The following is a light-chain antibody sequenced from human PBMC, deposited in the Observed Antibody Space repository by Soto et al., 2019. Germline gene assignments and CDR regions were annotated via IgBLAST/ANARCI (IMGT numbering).Light chain of an antibody. CDR3: PQYDIFSVT. V-gene: IGKV1-5*01. CDR1: QTISGW. Sequence: QMTQSPSTLSGSVGDRVTITCRASQTISGWLAWHQQKPGKAPKLLIYDVSALKRGVPPRFSGSGSGTEFTLTISSLQPDDFATYYCPQYDIFSVTFGHGTKVDI. J-gene: IGKJ1*01. CDR2: DVS.